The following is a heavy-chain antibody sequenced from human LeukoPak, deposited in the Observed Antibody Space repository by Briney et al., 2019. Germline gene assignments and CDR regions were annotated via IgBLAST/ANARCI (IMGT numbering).Heavy chain of an antibody. Sequence: GASVKVSCKASNYTFIRYGITWVRQAPGQGLEWLAWISPYNGNTNYAQKFQGRVTMTTDTSKNTAYMELRSLTSDDTSVYYCAREDSIGRYQFLHDSWGQGTLVTVSS. CDR2: ISPYNGNT. CDR1: NYTFIRYG. J-gene: IGHJ4*02. CDR3: AREDSIGRYQFLHDS. V-gene: IGHV1-18*01. D-gene: IGHD3-22*01.